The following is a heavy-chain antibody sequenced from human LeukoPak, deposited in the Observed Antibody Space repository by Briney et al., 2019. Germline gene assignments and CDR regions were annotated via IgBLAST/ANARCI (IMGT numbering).Heavy chain of an antibody. D-gene: IGHD2-15*01. Sequence: GGSLRLSCAASGFTFSSYAMNWVRQASGKGLEWVSSISSDSNYIYYADSVKGRFTISRDNAKNSLYLQMNSLRAEDTAVYYCARDVARISDYWGQGALVTVSS. J-gene: IGHJ4*02. V-gene: IGHV3-21*01. CDR2: ISSDSNYI. CDR1: GFTFSSYA. CDR3: ARDVARISDY.